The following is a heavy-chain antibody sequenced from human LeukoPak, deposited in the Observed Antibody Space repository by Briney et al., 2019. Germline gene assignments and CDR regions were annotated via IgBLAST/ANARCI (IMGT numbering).Heavy chain of an antibody. V-gene: IGHV3-74*01. Sequence: GGSLRLSCAPSGSTFSSYWMHWVRQAPGKGLVWVSRINGDGSSTFYADSVKGRFTISRDNAKNTVYLQMNSLRVEDTAVYYCGSDTVLGYWGQGTLVTASS. D-gene: IGHD5-18*01. CDR1: GSTFSSYW. CDR2: INGDGSST. CDR3: GSDTVLGY. J-gene: IGHJ4*02.